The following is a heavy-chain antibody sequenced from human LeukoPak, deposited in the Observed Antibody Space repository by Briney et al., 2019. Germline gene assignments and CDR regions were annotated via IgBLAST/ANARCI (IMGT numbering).Heavy chain of an antibody. V-gene: IGHV1-69*04. CDR2: IIPILGIA. Sequence: ASVKVSCKASGGTFSSYAISWVRQAPGQGLEWMGRIIPILGIANYAQKFQGRVTITADKSTSTAYMELRSLRSDDTAVYYCAREDYTAMVTYYYYGMDVWGQGTTVTVSS. CDR1: GGTFSSYA. D-gene: IGHD5-18*01. CDR3: AREDYTAMVTYYYYGMDV. J-gene: IGHJ6*02.